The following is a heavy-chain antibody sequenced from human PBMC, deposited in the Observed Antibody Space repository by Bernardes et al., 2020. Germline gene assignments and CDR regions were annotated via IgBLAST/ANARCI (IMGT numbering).Heavy chain of an antibody. V-gene: IGHV4-39*01. CDR3: ASYAVDRRWAVHPYYYYYGMGG. D-gene: IGHD3-16*01. CDR1: GGSIGSGSYF. CDR2: THYSGST. J-gene: IGHJ6*02. Sequence: SETLSLTCAVSGGSIGSGSYFWGWLRQPPGQGLEWVGGTHYSGSTYYNPSLKSRVTIAVETSTKQVSRKVTSVTAADTGVYYCASYAVDRRWAVHPYYYYYGMGGWGQGTTVTISS.